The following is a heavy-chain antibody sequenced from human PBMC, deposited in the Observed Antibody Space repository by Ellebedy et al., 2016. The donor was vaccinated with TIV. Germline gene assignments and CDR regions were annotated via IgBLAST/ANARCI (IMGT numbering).Heavy chain of an antibody. CDR2: INSDGSST. CDR1: GFTFSSYW. CDR3: ACQIQWKLDAFDI. V-gene: IGHV3-74*01. J-gene: IGHJ3*02. D-gene: IGHD6-19*01. Sequence: GESLKISCAASGFTFSSYWMHWVRQAPGKGLVWVSRINSDGSSTSYADSVKGRFTISRDNAKNTLYLQMNSLRAEDTAVYYCACQIQWKLDAFDIWGQGTMVTVSS.